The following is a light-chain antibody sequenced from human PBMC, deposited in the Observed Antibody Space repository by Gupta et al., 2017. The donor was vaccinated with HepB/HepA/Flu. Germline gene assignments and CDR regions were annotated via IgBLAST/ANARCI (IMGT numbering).Light chain of an antibody. CDR2: TTS. V-gene: IGKV1-39*01. CDR3: QHSYNTPVT. CDR1: QSINTF. Sequence: DIQMTQSPSSLSASLGDTVTITCRASQSINTFLNWYQQRPGKAPKLLISTTSPVQSGVPSRFSGSGSGTDFTLTISRLQPEDFATYYCQHSYNTPVTFGQGTPLEIK. J-gene: IGKJ5*01.